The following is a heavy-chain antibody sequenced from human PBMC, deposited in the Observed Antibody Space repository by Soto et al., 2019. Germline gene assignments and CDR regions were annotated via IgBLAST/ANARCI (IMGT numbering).Heavy chain of an antibody. CDR1: GGSVSSGNYY. Sequence: SETLSLTCTVSGGSVSSGNYYWSWIRQPPGEGLEWIGYFYYTGSINYNPSLKSRVTISIDASKNQFSLKLTSVTAADTAVYYCARDKITGLFDYCGQGSLVIGSS. J-gene: IGHJ4*02. V-gene: IGHV4-61*01. D-gene: IGHD2-8*02. CDR2: FYYTGSI. CDR3: ARDKITGLFDY.